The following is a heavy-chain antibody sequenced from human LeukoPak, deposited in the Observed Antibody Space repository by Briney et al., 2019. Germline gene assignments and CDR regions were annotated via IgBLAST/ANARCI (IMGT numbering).Heavy chain of an antibody. CDR1: GGSIRSSGYY. Sequence: SETLSLTCTVSGGSIRSSGYYWGWIRQPPGKGLEWIGSIYYSGGTYYNPSLKSRVTISVDTSKNQFSLKLSSVTAADTAVYYCARHLDGYNYYYYYYMDVWGKGTTVTVSS. J-gene: IGHJ6*03. V-gene: IGHV4-39*01. CDR2: IYYSGGT. D-gene: IGHD5-24*01. CDR3: ARHLDGYNYYYYYYMDV.